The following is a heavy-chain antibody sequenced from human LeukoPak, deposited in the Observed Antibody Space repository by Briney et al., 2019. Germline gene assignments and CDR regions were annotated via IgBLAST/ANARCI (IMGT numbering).Heavy chain of an antibody. CDR3: ASSGYGDYGRFDY. D-gene: IGHD4-17*01. CDR1: GGSISSGGYS. V-gene: IGHV4-30-2*01. Sequence: SQTLSLTCAVSGGSISSGGYSWRWIRQPPGKGLEWVGYIYHSGRTYYNPSLKSRVTISVDRSKNRSSLKLSSVTAADTAVYYCASSGYGDYGRFDYWGQGTLVTVSS. CDR2: IYHSGRT. J-gene: IGHJ4*02.